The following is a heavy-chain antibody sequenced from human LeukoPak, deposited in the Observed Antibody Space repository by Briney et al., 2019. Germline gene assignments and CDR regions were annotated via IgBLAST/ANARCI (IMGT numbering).Heavy chain of an antibody. J-gene: IGHJ4*02. Sequence: GGSLRLSCAASGFTFSGYDMHWARQAPGKGLEWVAVISDDGSSKYYADSVKGRFTISRDNSKNTLYLQMNSLRTEDTALYYCARAPIVVVTMYYFDHWGQGTLVTVSS. CDR3: ARAPIVVVTMYYFDH. CDR1: GFTFSGYD. CDR2: ISDDGSSK. D-gene: IGHD3-22*01. V-gene: IGHV3-30-3*01.